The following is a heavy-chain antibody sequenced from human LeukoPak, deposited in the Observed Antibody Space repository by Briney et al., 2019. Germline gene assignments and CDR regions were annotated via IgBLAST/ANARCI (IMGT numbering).Heavy chain of an antibody. V-gene: IGHV4-34*01. J-gene: IGHJ4*02. Sequence: SETLSLTCAVYGGSFSGYYWSWIRRPPGKGLEWIGEINHSGSTNYNPSLKSRVTISVDTSKNQFSLKLSSVTAADTAVYYCARRYITEDYWGQGTLVTVSS. D-gene: IGHD1-20*01. CDR3: ARRYITEDY. CDR1: GGSFSGYY. CDR2: INHSGST.